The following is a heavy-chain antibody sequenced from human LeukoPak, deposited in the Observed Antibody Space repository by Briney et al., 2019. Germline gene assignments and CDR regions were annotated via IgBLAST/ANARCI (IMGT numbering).Heavy chain of an antibody. CDR2: IGHTSGA. D-gene: IGHD3-10*01. CDR1: GFAFHNYA. CDR3: ADFGSGSYIFNY. J-gene: IGHJ4*02. Sequence: GGSLRLSCVGSGFAFHNYAMHWVRRPPGKGPEWVATIGHTSGAWYADSVMGRFTISRDNSKSMLYLHMNSLSGEDTALYYCADFGSGSYIFNYWGQGSLVTVSS. V-gene: IGHV3-23*01.